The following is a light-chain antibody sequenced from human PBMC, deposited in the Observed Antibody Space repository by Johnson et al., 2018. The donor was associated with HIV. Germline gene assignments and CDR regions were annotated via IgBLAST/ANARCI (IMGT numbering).Light chain of an antibody. J-gene: IGLJ1*01. V-gene: IGLV1-51*01. CDR2: DNN. CDR3: GTWDSSLSAYV. Sequence: QSVLTQPPSVSAAPGQKVTISCSGSSFNIGNNYVSWYQQVPGTAPKLLIYDNNKRPSGIPDRFSGSESGTSATLGITGLQTGDEADYYCGTWDSSLSAYVFGTGTKVTVL. CDR1: SFNIGNNY.